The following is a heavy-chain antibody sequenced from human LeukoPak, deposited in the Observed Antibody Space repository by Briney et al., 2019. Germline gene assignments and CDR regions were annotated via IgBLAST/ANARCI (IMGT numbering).Heavy chain of an antibody. CDR2: INPNSGGT. D-gene: IGHD3-10*01. Sequence: ASVKVSCKASGYTFTGYYMHWVRQAPGQGLEWMGWINPNSGGTNYARKFQGRVTMTRDTSISTAYMELSRLRSDDTAVYYCASARSTGDFDYWGQGTLVTVSS. V-gene: IGHV1-2*02. CDR3: ASARSTGDFDY. CDR1: GYTFTGYY. J-gene: IGHJ4*02.